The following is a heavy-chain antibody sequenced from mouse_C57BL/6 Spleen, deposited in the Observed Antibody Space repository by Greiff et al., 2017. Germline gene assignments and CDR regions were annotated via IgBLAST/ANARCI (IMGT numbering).Heavy chain of an antibody. Sequence: EVQLQQSGPELVKPGASVKISCKASGYTFTDYYMNWVKQSHGKSLEWIGDINPNTGGTSYNQKFKGKATLTVDKSSSTAYMELRSLTSEDSAVYYCARESNFMDYWGQGTSVTVSS. D-gene: IGHD2-5*01. CDR3: ARESNFMDY. CDR2: INPNTGGT. J-gene: IGHJ4*01. CDR1: GYTFTDYY. V-gene: IGHV1-26*01.